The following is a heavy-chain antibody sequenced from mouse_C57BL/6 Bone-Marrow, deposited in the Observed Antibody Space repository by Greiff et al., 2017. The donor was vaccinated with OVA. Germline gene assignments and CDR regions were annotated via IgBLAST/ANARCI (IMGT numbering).Heavy chain of an antibody. V-gene: IGHV3-6*01. J-gene: IGHJ3*01. Sequence: EVKLMESGPGLVKPSQSLSLTCSVTGYSITSGYYWNWIRQFPGNKLEWMGYISYDGSNNYNPSLKNRISITRDTSKNQFFLKLNSVTTEDTATYYCARDDYGSSYDYWGQGTLVTVSA. CDR3: ARDDYGSSYDY. CDR1: GYSITSGYY. D-gene: IGHD1-1*01. CDR2: ISYDGSN.